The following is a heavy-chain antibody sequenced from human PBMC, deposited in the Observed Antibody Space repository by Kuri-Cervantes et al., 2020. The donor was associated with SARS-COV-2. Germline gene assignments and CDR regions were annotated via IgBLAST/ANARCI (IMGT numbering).Heavy chain of an antibody. CDR1: GYSFTRYW. Sequence: GESLKISCKGSGYSFTRYWIGWVRQMPGKGLEWMGIIYPGDSDTRYSPSFQGQVAISADKSISTAYLQWSSLRTSDSAIYYCVRCTGYDYIWGTPCYFDSWGPGTLVTVSS. V-gene: IGHV5-51*01. CDR3: VRCTGYDYIWGTPCYFDS. D-gene: IGHD3-16*01. CDR2: IYPGDSDT. J-gene: IGHJ4*02.